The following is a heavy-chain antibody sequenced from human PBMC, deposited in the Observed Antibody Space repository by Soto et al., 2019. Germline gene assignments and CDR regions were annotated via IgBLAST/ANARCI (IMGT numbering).Heavy chain of an antibody. J-gene: IGHJ4*02. Sequence: QVQLVQSGAEVKKPGASVKVSCKASGYTFTSYGISWVRQAPGQGLEWMGWISAYNGNTNYAQKLQGRVTMTTDTATSTAYRELRSLGSDDRAVYYCARDVYDSSGPLDCYFDYWGQGTLVTVSS. V-gene: IGHV1-18*01. CDR3: ARDVYDSSGPLDCYFDY. CDR1: GYTFTSYG. CDR2: ISAYNGNT. D-gene: IGHD3-22*01.